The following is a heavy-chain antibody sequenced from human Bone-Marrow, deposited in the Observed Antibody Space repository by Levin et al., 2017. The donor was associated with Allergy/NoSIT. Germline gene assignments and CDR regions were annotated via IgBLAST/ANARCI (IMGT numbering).Heavy chain of an antibody. J-gene: IGHJ4*02. Sequence: QTGGSLRLSCEVSGFTFSTNWMAWVRLAPGKGLEWVANINQDESERYYVDSVRGRFTISRDNAKNSLFLQMNSLRVEDTATYYCARDSGGGRFDYWGQGTLVTVSS. D-gene: IGHD1-26*01. CDR1: GFTFSTNW. CDR3: ARDSGGGRFDY. V-gene: IGHV3-7*01. CDR2: INQDESER.